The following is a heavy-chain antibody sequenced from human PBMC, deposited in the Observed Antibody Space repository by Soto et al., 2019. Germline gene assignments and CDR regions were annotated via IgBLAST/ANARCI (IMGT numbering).Heavy chain of an antibody. CDR2: ISTYNGNT. D-gene: IGHD3-10*01. V-gene: IGHV1-18*01. CDR3: ARDWDGSGSYYTDY. J-gene: IGHJ4*02. CDR1: GYIFITYG. Sequence: ASVKVSCKASGYIFITYGISWVRQAPGQGLEWMGRISTYNGNTNYAQNLQGRVTMTTDTSTSTAYMELRSLSSDDTAVYYCARDWDGSGSYYTDYWGPGTLVTVSS.